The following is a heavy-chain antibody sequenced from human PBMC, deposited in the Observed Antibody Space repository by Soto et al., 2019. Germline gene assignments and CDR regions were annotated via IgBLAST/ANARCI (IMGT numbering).Heavy chain of an antibody. CDR3: ARDDGLAYCGGDCYS. J-gene: IGHJ4*02. Sequence: QVQLVQSGAEVKKPGSSVKVSCKASGGTFSSYTISWVRQAPGQGLEWMGRIIPILGIANYAQKFQGRVTITADKSPRTAYMELSSLRSEDPAVYYCARDDGLAYCGGDCYSWGQGTLVTVSS. V-gene: IGHV1-69*02. D-gene: IGHD2-21*02. CDR1: GGTFSSYT. CDR2: IIPILGIA.